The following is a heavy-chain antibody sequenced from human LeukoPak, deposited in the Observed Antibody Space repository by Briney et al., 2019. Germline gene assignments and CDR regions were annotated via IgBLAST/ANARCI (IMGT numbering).Heavy chain of an antibody. CDR1: GLTFADYA. Sequence: GGSLRLSCAASGLTFADYAMSWVRQAPGKGLEWVAVTSYDGSNKYFADSVKGRFTISRDSSKNTLYLQMSSLRVEGTAVYYCARIAVAGVGDFDYWGQGTLVTVSS. D-gene: IGHD6-19*01. V-gene: IGHV3-30*03. J-gene: IGHJ4*02. CDR3: ARIAVAGVGDFDY. CDR2: TSYDGSNK.